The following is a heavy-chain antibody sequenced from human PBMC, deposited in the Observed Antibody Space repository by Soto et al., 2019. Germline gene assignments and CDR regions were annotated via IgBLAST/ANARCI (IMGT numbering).Heavy chain of an antibody. D-gene: IGHD3-22*01. CDR1: GGSISSYY. J-gene: IGHJ4*01. V-gene: IGHV4-59*01. CDR3: ARDGYDSSGCPYPAY. Sequence: PSETLSLKCTVSGGSISSYYWPLIRQPAGKGLECIRYIYYSGSSYYNPSPTIRVTRSLDTSKRPFSISLTSGTATDTAVYYCARDGYDSSGCPYPAYWGTGPQVTVSS. CDR2: IYYSGSS.